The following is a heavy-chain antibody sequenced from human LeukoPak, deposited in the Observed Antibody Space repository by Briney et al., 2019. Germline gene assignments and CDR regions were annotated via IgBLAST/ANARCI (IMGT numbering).Heavy chain of an antibody. D-gene: IGHD3-10*01. V-gene: IGHV1-8*01. Sequence: ASVKVSCKASGYTFTSYDINWVRQATGQGLEWMGWMNPNSGNTGYAQKFQGRVTMTRNTSISTAYMELSSLRSEDTAVYYCARARMVRGVMRYNWFDPWGQGTLVTVSS. CDR1: GYTFTSYD. CDR3: ARARMVRGVMRYNWFDP. J-gene: IGHJ5*02. CDR2: MNPNSGNT.